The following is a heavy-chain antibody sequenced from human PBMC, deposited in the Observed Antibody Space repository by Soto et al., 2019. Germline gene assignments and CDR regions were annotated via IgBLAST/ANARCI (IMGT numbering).Heavy chain of an antibody. D-gene: IGHD2-15*01. CDR2: IYYSGST. Sequence: QLQLQESGPGLVKPSETLSLTCTVSGGSISSSSYYWGWIRQPPGKGLEWIGSIYYSGSTYYNPSLKSRVTISVDTSKNQFSLKLSSVTAADTAVYYCARHAGYCSGGSCYGGPMDVWGKGTTVTVSS. CDR3: ARHAGYCSGGSCYGGPMDV. V-gene: IGHV4-39*01. J-gene: IGHJ6*03. CDR1: GGSISSSSYY.